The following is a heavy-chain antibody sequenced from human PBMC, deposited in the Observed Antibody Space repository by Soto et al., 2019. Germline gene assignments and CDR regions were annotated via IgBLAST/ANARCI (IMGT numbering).Heavy chain of an antibody. CDR3: ARIQDSSSWYYYYYGMDV. CDR1: GFSLSNARMG. V-gene: IGHV2-26*01. J-gene: IGHJ6*02. D-gene: IGHD6-13*01. CDR2: IFSNDEK. Sequence: SGPTLVNPTETLTLTCTVSGFSLSNARMGVSWIRQPPGKALEWLAHIFSNDEKSYSTSLKSRLTISKDTSKSQVVLTMTNMDPVDTATYYCARIQDSSSWYYYYYGMDVWGQGTTVTAP.